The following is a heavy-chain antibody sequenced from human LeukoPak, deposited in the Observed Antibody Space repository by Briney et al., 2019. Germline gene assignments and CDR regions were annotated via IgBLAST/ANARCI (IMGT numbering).Heavy chain of an antibody. CDR3: ARAGFALAPHRGTPFDY. J-gene: IGHJ4*02. CDR1: GDSITGYY. D-gene: IGHD6-6*01. V-gene: IGHV4-39*07. CDR2: IYYTGNT. Sequence: PSETLSLTCTVSGDSITGYYWGWIRQPPGKGLEWIGNIYYTGNTYYNASLKSRVTISVDTSKNQFSLKVISMTAADTAVYYCARAGFALAPHRGTPFDYWGQGTLVTVSS.